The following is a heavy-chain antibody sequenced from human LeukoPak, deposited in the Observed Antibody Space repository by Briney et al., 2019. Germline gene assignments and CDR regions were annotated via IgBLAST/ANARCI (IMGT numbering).Heavy chain of an antibody. J-gene: IGHJ5*02. CDR3: ARGLPGGLDP. CDR2: ISTDGDT. CDR1: GFTFSSYD. Sequence: GGSLRLSCAASGFTFSSYDMHWVRHAIGEGLEWVSSISTDGDTYFSGSVKGRFTISRENAKNSLYLQMNSLRVGDTAVYYCARGLPGGLDPWGQGTLVTVSS. V-gene: IGHV3-13*01. D-gene: IGHD2-15*01.